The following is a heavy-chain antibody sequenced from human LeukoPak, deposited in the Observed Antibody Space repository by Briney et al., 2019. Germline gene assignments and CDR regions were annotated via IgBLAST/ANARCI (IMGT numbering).Heavy chain of an antibody. Sequence: SETLSLTCTVSGYSISGGSYWGWIRQPPGKGLEWIGSIHHSGSTYYNPSLKSRVTISVDASKNQLSLKLSSVTAADTAVYYCARAFGVVIYFDYWGQGTLVTVSS. CDR3: ARAFGVVIYFDY. CDR2: IHHSGST. CDR1: GYSISGGSY. V-gene: IGHV4-38-2*02. J-gene: IGHJ4*02. D-gene: IGHD3-3*01.